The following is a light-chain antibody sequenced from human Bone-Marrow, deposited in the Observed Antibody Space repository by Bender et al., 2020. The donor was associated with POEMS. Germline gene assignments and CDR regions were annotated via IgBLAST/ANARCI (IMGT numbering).Light chain of an antibody. CDR1: SSDVGGYNY. V-gene: IGLV2-14*01. CDR3: ASYRSDTTWV. J-gene: IGLJ2*01. CDR2: DVS. Sequence: QSALTQPASVSGSPGQSITISCTGTSSDVGGYNYVSWYQQYPGKAPRLMIYDVSSRPSGVSNRFSGSKSGNTASLTISGLQDEDEADYYCASYRSDTTWVFGGGTKVTVL.